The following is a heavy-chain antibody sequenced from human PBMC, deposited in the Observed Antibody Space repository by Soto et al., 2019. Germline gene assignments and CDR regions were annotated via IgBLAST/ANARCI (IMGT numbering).Heavy chain of an antibody. CDR1: GGTFGNSA. Sequence: QVQLVQSGAEVKKPGSSVNVSCKTSGGTFGNSAVTWVRQAPGQGLEWLGGIVPMFGTANYAQKFQGRVTITADESTXTXXXEXRSLNTDDTAVYYCARDGDPQSAFWSGPLGGGRFDPWGQGTLVTVSS. CDR2: IVPMFGTA. J-gene: IGHJ5*02. V-gene: IGHV1-69*12. CDR3: ARDGDPQSAFWSGPLGGGRFDP. D-gene: IGHD3-3*01.